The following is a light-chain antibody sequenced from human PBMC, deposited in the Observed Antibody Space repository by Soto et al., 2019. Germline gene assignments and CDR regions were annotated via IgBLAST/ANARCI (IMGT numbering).Light chain of an antibody. J-gene: IGKJ5*01. V-gene: IGKV3-15*01. CDR2: GAS. CDR1: QSVSSN. Sequence: IVIAHSPATLSVSPGERASLSCGASQSVSSNLAWYQQKPGQAPRLLIYGASTRATGIPARFSGSGSGTEFTLTISSLQSEDFAVYYCQQYNNWPPITFGQGTRLEIK. CDR3: QQYNNWPPIT.